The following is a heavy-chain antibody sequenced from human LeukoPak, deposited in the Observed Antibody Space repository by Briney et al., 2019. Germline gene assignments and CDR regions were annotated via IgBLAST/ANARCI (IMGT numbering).Heavy chain of an antibody. CDR3: ARDYVYAFDY. V-gene: IGHV3-48*01. CDR1: GFSFSSYS. D-gene: IGHD5/OR15-5a*01. CDR2: ISDSGNDK. J-gene: IGHJ4*02. Sequence: GGSLRLSCAASGFSFSSYSMNWVRQAPGKGREWVSYISDSGNDKHYTDSVKGRFTISRDNANNALYLQINSLRAEDTAVYFCARDYVYAFDYWGQGTLVTVSS.